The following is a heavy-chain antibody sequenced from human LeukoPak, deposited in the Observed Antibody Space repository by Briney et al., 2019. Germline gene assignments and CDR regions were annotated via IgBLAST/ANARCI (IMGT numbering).Heavy chain of an antibody. Sequence: GGSLRLSCAASGFTVSSNYMSWVRQAPGKGLEWVSVIYSGSGTYYADSVKGRFTISRDNSKNTLYLQMNSLRAEDTAVYYCARDSSGYYRYFDLWGRGTLVTVSS. CDR1: GFTVSSNY. D-gene: IGHD3-22*01. CDR3: ARDSSGYYRYFDL. J-gene: IGHJ2*01. V-gene: IGHV3-53*01. CDR2: IYSGSGT.